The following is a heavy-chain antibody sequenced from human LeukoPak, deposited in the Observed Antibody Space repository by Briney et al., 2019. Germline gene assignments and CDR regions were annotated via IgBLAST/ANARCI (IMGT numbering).Heavy chain of an antibody. Sequence: GGSLRLSCATSGFILSNYAMSWVRQAPGKGLEWVSSISSSSSYIYYADSVKGRFTISRDNAKNSLYLQMNSLRAEDTAVYYCARSGFYGSDPLDYWGQGTLVTVSS. CDR2: ISSSSSYI. V-gene: IGHV3-21*01. D-gene: IGHD3-10*01. CDR1: GFILSNYA. CDR3: ARSGFYGSDPLDY. J-gene: IGHJ4*02.